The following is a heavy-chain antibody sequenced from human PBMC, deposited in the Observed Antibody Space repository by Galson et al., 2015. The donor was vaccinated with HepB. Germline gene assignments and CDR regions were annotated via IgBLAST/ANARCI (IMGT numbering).Heavy chain of an antibody. V-gene: IGHV4-34*01. Sequence: ETLSLTCAVYGGSFSGYYWSWIRQPPGKGLEWIGEINHSGSTNYNPSLKSRVTISVDTSKNQFSLKLSSVTAADTAVYYCARVGSSSWYKGWFDPWGQGTLVTVSS. CDR1: GGSFSGYY. D-gene: IGHD6-13*01. CDR2: INHSGST. CDR3: ARVGSSSWYKGWFDP. J-gene: IGHJ5*02.